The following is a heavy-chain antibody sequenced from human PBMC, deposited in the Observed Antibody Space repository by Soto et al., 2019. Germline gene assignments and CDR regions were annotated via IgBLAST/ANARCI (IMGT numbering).Heavy chain of an antibody. Sequence: QVQLVESGGGLVQPGGSLRLSCAASGFTFGDYEMSWIRQAAGKGPEWVSFLSRSGNTIYYADSVQGRFSISRDNAENSLYLQMESLRVEDTATYFWARSSGLYEADAFDMWGQGTMVTVSA. CDR3: ARSSGLYEADAFDM. V-gene: IGHV3-11*01. D-gene: IGHD6-19*01. CDR2: LSRSGNTI. J-gene: IGHJ3*02. CDR1: GFTFGDYE.